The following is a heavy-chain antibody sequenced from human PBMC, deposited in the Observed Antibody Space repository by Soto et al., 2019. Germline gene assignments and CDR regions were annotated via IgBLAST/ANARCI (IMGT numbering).Heavy chain of an antibody. CDR1: GFTFSSYW. Sequence: EVQLVGSGGGLVQPGGSLRLSCAASGFTFSSYWMYWVRQGPGKGLEWVANIKPDGGERYYVDSVKGRFTISRDNAKNSLYLQMNSLRAEDTALYYCARDAPGGYYNYWGQGTLVTVSS. J-gene: IGHJ4*02. CDR3: ARDAPGGYYNY. CDR2: IKPDGGER. D-gene: IGHD2-15*01. V-gene: IGHV3-7*01.